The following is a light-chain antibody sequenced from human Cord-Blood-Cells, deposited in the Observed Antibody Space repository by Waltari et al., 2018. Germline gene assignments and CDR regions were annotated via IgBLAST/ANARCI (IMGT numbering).Light chain of an antibody. J-gene: IGLJ1*01. CDR2: RNN. CDR1: SSNIGSDY. CDR3: AAWDDSLSGYV. V-gene: IGLV1-47*01. Sequence: QSVLTQPPSASGPPGQRVTIPCSGTSSNIGSDYVSWYQQLPGTAPKLLIYRNNQRPSGVPDRFSGSKSGTSASLAISGLRSEDEADYYCAAWDDSLSGYVFGTGTKVTVL.